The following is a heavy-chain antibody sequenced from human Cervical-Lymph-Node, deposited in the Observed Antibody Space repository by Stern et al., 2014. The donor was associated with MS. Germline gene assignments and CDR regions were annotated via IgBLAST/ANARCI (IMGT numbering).Heavy chain of an antibody. J-gene: IGHJ4*02. CDR2: TIPFLGTA. D-gene: IGHD5-24*01. Sequence: VQLAESGSEAKKPGSSVKVSCEASGGTFSDHTFSWVRQAPGQGLAWTGTTIPFLGTANYAQQFQGRVTITSDEYSSTVYMELSSLRSEDTAVYFCASQRREGYNVCFDNWGQGTLVTVSS. V-gene: IGHV1-69*18. CDR1: GGTFSDHT. CDR3: ASQRREGYNVCFDN.